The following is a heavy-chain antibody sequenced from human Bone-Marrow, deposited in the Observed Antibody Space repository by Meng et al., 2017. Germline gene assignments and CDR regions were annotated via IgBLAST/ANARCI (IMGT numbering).Heavy chain of an antibody. CDR2: IYHSGRT. J-gene: IGHJ4*02. D-gene: IGHD4-17*01. CDR1: GDSITNHNW. Sequence: QVQLRESGPALVKPSETLSLTCAVSGDSITNHNWWAWVRQPPGKGLEWIGEIYHSGRTNYNPSVKSRVTMSVDKSQNQFSLKVSSVAAADTAVYYCTTLYGDSISWGQGTLVTVSS. CDR3: TTLYGDSIS. V-gene: IGHV4-4*02.